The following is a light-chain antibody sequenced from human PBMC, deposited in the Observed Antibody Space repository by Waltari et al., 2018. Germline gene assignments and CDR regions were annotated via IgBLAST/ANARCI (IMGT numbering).Light chain of an antibody. CDR3: CSYAGSYTWV. Sequence: QSALTQPASVSGSPGQSITISCTGTSSDVGNYNLVSWYQQYPGKAPKVMTYYDNRRPSGVYDRFSGSKSGNTASLTISGVQAEDEADYYCCSYAGSYTWVFGGGTKLTVL. CDR1: SSDVGNYNL. V-gene: IGLV2-23*01. CDR2: YDN. J-gene: IGLJ3*02.